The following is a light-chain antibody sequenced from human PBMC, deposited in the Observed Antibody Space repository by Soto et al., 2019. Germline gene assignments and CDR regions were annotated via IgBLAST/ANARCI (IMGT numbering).Light chain of an antibody. CDR3: QQYGSSPPIT. J-gene: IGKJ5*01. CDR1: QSVSSSY. V-gene: IGKV3-20*01. Sequence: EIVLTQSPGTLSLSPGERATLSCRASQSVSSSYLAWYPQKPGQAPRLLIYGASSRATGIPDRFSGSGSGTDFTLTISRLEPEDFAVYYCQQYGSSPPITFGLGTRLEIK. CDR2: GAS.